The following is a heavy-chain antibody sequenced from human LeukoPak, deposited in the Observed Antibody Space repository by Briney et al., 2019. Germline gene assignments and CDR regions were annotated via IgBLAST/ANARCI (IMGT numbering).Heavy chain of an antibody. CDR3: ARARYSGSLDY. J-gene: IGHJ4*02. Sequence: PGGSLRLSCAASGFTVSNTYMSWVRQAPGKGLEWVSIIYSGGSTYYADSVKGRFTISRDNSKNTLYLQMNSLRAEDTAVYYCARARYSGSLDYWGQGTPVTVSS. CDR2: IYSGGST. D-gene: IGHD1-26*01. V-gene: IGHV3-53*01. CDR1: GFTVSNTY.